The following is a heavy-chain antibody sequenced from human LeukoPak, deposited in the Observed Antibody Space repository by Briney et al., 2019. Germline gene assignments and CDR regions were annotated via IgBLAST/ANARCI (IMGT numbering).Heavy chain of an antibody. CDR3: ASWPNCSGGSCYYYNGMDV. CDR1: GGSISSYY. CDR2: IYYSGST. Sequence: SETLSLTCTVSGGSISSYYWSWIRQPPGKGLEWIGYIYYSGSTNYNPSLKSRVTISVDTSKNQFSLKLSSVTAADTAVYYCASWPNCSGGSCYYYNGMDVWGKGTTVTVSS. J-gene: IGHJ6*04. V-gene: IGHV4-59*01. D-gene: IGHD2-15*01.